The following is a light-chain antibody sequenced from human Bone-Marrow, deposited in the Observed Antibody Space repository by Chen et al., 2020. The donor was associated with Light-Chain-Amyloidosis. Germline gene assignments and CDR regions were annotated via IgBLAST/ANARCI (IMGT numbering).Light chain of an antibody. CDR1: SGHGRYA. V-gene: IGLV4-69*01. Sequence: QLVLTHSPSASASLRASVTLTCTLSSGHGRYAIAWHQQQPEKGPRYLMKLNSDGSHDKGDGIPDRFSGSSSGAERYLTISSLQSEDEADYHCQTWGSGPWVFGGGTKLTVL. CDR2: LNSDGSH. J-gene: IGLJ3*02. CDR3: QTWGSGPWV.